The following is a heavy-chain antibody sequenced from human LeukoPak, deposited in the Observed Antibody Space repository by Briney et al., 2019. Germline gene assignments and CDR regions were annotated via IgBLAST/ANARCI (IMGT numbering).Heavy chain of an antibody. D-gene: IGHD1-7*01. Sequence: GGSLRLSCTVSDFTFSSHSMTWVRQAPGKGLEWVSAISGDGAKTYYADFAKGRFTVSRDNSKNTLYLQMNGLRVEDTAIYFCARFAGTTAPGGWFDPWGQGTVVTVSS. CDR1: DFTFSSHS. CDR3: ARFAGTTAPGGWFDP. V-gene: IGHV3-23*01. CDR2: ISGDGAKT. J-gene: IGHJ5*02.